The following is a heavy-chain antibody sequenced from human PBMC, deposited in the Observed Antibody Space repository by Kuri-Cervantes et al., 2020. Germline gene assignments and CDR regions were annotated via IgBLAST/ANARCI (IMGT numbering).Heavy chain of an antibody. CDR2: IHYSGRT. Sequence: GSLRLSCTVSGGSISSGDYYWSWVRQPPGKRLEWIGYIHYSGRTSYNPSLNSRVTISIDTSKDQFSLKVRSMTAADTAVYYCARRRSSGWFGFDSWGQGALVTVSS. J-gene: IGHJ4*02. CDR3: ARRRSSGWFGFDS. V-gene: IGHV4-61*08. CDR1: GGSISSGDYY. D-gene: IGHD6-19*01.